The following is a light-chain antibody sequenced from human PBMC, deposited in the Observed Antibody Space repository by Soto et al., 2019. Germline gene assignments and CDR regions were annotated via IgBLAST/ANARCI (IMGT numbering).Light chain of an antibody. J-gene: IGLJ2*01. Sequence: QSALTQPPSASGSPGQSVTISCSGTSSDVGGYNYVSWYQQHPGKAPKLMIYEVSNRPSGVPDRFSSSKSGNTASLTVSGLQAEDEADYSCSSYAGSNIGVFGGGTKVTVL. V-gene: IGLV2-8*01. CDR2: EVS. CDR3: SSYAGSNIGV. CDR1: SSDVGGYNY.